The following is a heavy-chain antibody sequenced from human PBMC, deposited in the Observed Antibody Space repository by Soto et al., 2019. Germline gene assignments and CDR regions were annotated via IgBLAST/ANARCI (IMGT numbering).Heavy chain of an antibody. CDR3: AGCNNDCYTHYYYGTDV. V-gene: IGHV1-18*04. J-gene: IGHJ6*02. CDR1: GYTFTSYG. CDR2: ISVYNGHT. Sequence: ASVKVSCKASGYTFTSYGISWVRQAPGQGLEWMGWISVYNGHTNYAQKFQGRVTMTTDTSTSTAYMELRSLRSDDTAVYYCAGCNNDCYTHYYYGTDVWGQGARVTVSS. D-gene: IGHD2-2*02.